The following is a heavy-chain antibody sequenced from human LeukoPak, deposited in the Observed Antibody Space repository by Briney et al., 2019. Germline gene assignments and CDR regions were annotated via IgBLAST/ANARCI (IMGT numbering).Heavy chain of an antibody. V-gene: IGHV5-51*01. CDR1: GYSFTSYW. Sequence: GESLKISCKGSGYSFTSYWIGWVRQMPGKGLEWMGIIYPGDSDTRYSPSFQGQVTISADKSISTAYLQWSSLRASDTAMYYCARLGDFWSGSPSGSYYYGMDVWGQGTTVTVSS. CDR3: ARLGDFWSGSPSGSYYYGMDV. CDR2: IYPGDSDT. J-gene: IGHJ6*02. D-gene: IGHD3-3*01.